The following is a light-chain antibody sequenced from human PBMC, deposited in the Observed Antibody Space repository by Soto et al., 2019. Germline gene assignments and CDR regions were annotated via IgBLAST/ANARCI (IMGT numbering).Light chain of an antibody. Sequence: QSALTQPRSVSGSPGQSVTISCTGTSSDVGGYDFASWYQQHPGKAPKLMIPDVSKRPSGVPDRFSGSKSGNTASLTISGLQAEDEADYYCCSYAGDLALFGGGTKVTVL. J-gene: IGLJ2*01. CDR1: SSDVGGYDF. CDR2: DVS. V-gene: IGLV2-11*01. CDR3: CSYAGDLAL.